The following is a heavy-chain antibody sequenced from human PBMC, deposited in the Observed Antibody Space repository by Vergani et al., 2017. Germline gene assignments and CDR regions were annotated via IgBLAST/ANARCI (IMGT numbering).Heavy chain of an antibody. CDR2: IFPSGNS. V-gene: IGHV4-30-2*01. CDR3: ARAALRALVGYYYYMDV. Sequence: QLQLQESGSGLVKPSQTLSLTCAVSGDSITNGGFSWNWIRQPPGKGPEWIGYIFPSGNSDYNPSLKNRVSISLDKSKNQFSLLVNSVTAADTAVYFCARAALRALVGYYYYMDVWGKGKTVGVSS. CDR1: GDSITNGGFS. J-gene: IGHJ6*03.